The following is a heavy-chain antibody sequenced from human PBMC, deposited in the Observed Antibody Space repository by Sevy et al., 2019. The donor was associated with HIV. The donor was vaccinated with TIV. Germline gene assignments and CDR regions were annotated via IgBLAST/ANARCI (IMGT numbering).Heavy chain of an antibody. J-gene: IGHJ3*02. V-gene: IGHV5-51*01. Sequence: GESLKISCKGSGYSFTAYWIDWVRQVPGKGLEWMGTIYPGDSETRYSPSVQGQVTISADKSLTTAYLHWSSLKASYTAVYYCAGPTGLKVGIDFGTLDIWGQGSMVTVSS. CDR2: IYPGDSET. CDR3: AGPTGLKVGIDFGTLDI. D-gene: IGHD4-17*01. CDR1: GYSFTAYW.